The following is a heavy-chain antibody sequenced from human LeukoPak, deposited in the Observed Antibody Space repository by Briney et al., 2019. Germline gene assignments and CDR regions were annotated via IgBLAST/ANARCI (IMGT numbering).Heavy chain of an antibody. V-gene: IGHV3-53*01. Sequence: GGSLRLSCAASGFSVSSNYMSWVRQAPGKGLEWVSVIYSGGSTYYADSVKGRFTASRDISKNTLYLQMNSLRAEDTAVYYCARSIAAAAHYYYYGMDVWGKGTTVTVSS. CDR2: IYSGGST. CDR3: ARSIAAAAHYYYYGMDV. CDR1: GFSVSSNY. J-gene: IGHJ6*04. D-gene: IGHD6-13*01.